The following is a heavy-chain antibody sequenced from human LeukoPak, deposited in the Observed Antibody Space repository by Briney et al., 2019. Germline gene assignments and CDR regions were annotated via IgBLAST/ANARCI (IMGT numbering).Heavy chain of an antibody. D-gene: IGHD3-9*01. V-gene: IGHV3-66*01. CDR1: GFTVSSNY. J-gene: IGHJ6*02. CDR2: IYSGGST. Sequence: GGSLRLSCAASGFTVSSNYMSWVRQAPGKGLEWVSVIYSGGSTYYTDSVKGRFTISRDNSKNTLYLQMNSLRAEDTAVYYCARGLGDYDILTGYESYYGMDVWGQGTTVTVSS. CDR3: ARGLGDYDILTGYESYYGMDV.